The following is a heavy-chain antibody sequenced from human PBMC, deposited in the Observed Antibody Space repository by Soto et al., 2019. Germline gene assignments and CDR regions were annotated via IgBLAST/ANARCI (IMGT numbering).Heavy chain of an antibody. V-gene: IGHV3-30*03. CDR3: AQSPRQFYYYYGMDV. J-gene: IGHJ6*02. CDR2: ISYDGSNK. Sequence: QVQLVESGGGVVQPGRSLRLSCAASGFTFSSYGMHWVHQAPGKGLEWVAVISYDGSNKYYADSVKGRFTISRDNSKNTLYLQMNSLRAEDTAVYYCAQSPRQFYYYYGMDVWGQGTTVTVSS. CDR1: GFTFSSYG.